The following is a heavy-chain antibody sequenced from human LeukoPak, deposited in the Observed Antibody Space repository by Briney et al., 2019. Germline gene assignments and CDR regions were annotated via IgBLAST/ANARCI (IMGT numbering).Heavy chain of an antibody. CDR3: ARGVVPAAKGQDCSEYYFDY. CDR2: INPSGGST. J-gene: IGHJ4*02. CDR1: GYTSTSYY. V-gene: IGHV1-46*01. D-gene: IGHD2-2*01. Sequence: RASVKVSCKASGYTSTSYYMHWVRQAPGQGLEWMGIINPSGGSTSYAQKFQGRVTMTRDMSTSTVYMELSSLRSEDTAVYYCARGVVPAAKGQDCSEYYFDYWGQGTLVTVSS.